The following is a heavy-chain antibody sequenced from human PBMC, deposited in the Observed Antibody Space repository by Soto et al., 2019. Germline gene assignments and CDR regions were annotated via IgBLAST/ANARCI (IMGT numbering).Heavy chain of an antibody. CDR2: IYYSGST. D-gene: IGHD6-13*01. CDR1: GGSVSSGSYY. J-gene: IGHJ4*02. Sequence: NPSETLSLTCTVSGGSVSSGSYYWSWIRQPPGKGLEWIGYIYYSGSTNYNPSLKSRVTISVDTSKNQFSLKLSSVTAADTAVYYCAREQQLTYYFDYWGQGTQVTVSS. V-gene: IGHV4-61*01. CDR3: AREQQLTYYFDY.